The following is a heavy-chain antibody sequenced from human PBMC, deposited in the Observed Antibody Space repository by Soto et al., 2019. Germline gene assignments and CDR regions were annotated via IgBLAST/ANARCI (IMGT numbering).Heavy chain of an antibody. V-gene: IGHV1-3*01. J-gene: IGHJ4*02. CDR1: GYTFTTPT. Sequence: QVQLVQSGAEVKKPGASVKVSCMASGYTFTTPTMHWVRQAPGQRREWMGYIKAGNGNTKYSQNFQRRVTITRDNSASPADMEQSSLTSEDTAVYYCARGKDYSTSFDYWGQGTLVTVSS. CDR3: ARGKDYSTSFDY. CDR2: IKAGNGNT. D-gene: IGHD4-4*01.